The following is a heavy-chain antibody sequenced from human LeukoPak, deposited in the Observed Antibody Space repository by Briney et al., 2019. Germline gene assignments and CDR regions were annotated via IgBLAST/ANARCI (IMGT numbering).Heavy chain of an antibody. CDR3: ARVAGGSGWYGGVDY. CDR2: MNPNSGNT. J-gene: IGHJ4*02. D-gene: IGHD6-19*01. Sequence: GASVKVSCKTSGYTFTSYDINWERHATGQGLEWKGWMNPNSGNTGYAQKFQGRVTMTRNTSKTTAYLELSSLRTEATAGSYCARVAGGSGWYGGVDYWGQGTLVTVSS. CDR1: GYTFTSYD. V-gene: IGHV1-8*01.